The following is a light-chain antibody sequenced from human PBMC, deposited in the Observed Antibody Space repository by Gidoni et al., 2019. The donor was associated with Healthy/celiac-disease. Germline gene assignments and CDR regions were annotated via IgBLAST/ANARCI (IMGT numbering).Light chain of an antibody. CDR3: QQSYSTPLT. J-gene: IGKJ4*01. CDR1: QSISSS. V-gene: IGKV1-39*01. CDR2: AAS. Sequence: DIQMTPSPAYLSASVGDRVTITCRASQSISSSLNWYQQKPGKAPKLLIYAASSLQSGVPSRFSGSGSGTDFTLTISSLQPEDFATYYCQQSYSTPLTFXGXTKVEIK.